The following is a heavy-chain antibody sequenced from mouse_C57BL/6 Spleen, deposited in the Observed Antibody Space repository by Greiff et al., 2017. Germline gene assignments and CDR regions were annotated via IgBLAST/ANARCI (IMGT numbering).Heavy chain of an antibody. CDR3: ARAFYCYSLFDC. V-gene: IGHV5-4*01. J-gene: IGHJ2*01. CDR2: ISDGGSYT. CDR1: GFTFSSYA. Sequence: EVQLVESGGGLVKPGGSLKLSCAASGFTFSSYAMSWVRQTPEKRLEWVATISDGGSYTYYPDNVKGRITISRDNAKNNLYLQMSHLKSEDTAMYYCARAFYCYSLFDCWGQGTTLTVSS. D-gene: IGHD2-12*01.